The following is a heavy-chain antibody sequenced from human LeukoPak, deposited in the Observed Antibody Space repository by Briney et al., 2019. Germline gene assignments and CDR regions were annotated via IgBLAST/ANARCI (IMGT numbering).Heavy chain of an antibody. Sequence: SETLSLTCTVSGGSISSSSYYWGWIRQPPGKGLEWIGSIYYSGSTYYNPSLKSRVTLSVDTSKNQFSLKLSSVTAADTAVYYCARWGGYGGNSPWYWYFDLWGRGTLVTVSS. D-gene: IGHD4-23*01. CDR1: GGSISSSSYY. CDR2: IYYSGST. J-gene: IGHJ2*01. CDR3: ARWGGYGGNSPWYWYFDL. V-gene: IGHV4-39*07.